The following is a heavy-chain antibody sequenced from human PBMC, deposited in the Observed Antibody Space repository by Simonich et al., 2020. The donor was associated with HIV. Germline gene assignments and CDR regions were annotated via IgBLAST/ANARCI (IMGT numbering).Heavy chain of an antibody. CDR3: ARGQPYFDY. V-gene: IGHV1-18*01. Sequence: QVQLVQSGAEVKKPGASVKVSCKTSGYTFTNYAISWVRQAPGQGLEWMGWVLTFGGDTKYSQNLQGRVTMTTDTSTTTVYMELRSLRSDDTAIYYCARGQPYFDYWGQGTLVTVSS. J-gene: IGHJ4*02. CDR1: GYTFTNYA. CDR2: VLTFGGDT.